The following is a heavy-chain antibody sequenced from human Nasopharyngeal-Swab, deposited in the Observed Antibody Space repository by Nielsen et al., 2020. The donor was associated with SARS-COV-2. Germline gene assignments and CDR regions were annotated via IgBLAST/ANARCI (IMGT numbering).Heavy chain of an antibody. Sequence: SCAASGFTLSNYWIHRVRQTPGKGLLWVSRINTDASRTSYADSVKGRFTISRDNAKNTVYLQMNSLRGEDTAVYYCTRVDVHDAFDMWGQGTMVTVSS. CDR3: TRVDVHDAFDM. CDR2: INTDASRT. V-gene: IGHV3-74*01. D-gene: IGHD3-16*01. CDR1: GFTLSNYW. J-gene: IGHJ3*02.